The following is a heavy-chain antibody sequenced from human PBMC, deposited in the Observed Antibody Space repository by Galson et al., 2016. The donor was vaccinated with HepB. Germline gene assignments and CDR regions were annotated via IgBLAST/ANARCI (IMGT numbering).Heavy chain of an antibody. CDR1: GGSIGPYY. Sequence: ETLSLTCTVSGGSIGPYYWSWIRQPPGQGPEWIGYISHSGSATYNPSLKSRVTPFMDPSKNQLSLQLNSVTASDAAVYYCASGRGYAPDWFDPWGQGTLVTVSS. V-gene: IGHV4-59*01. D-gene: IGHD5-12*01. CDR3: ASGRGYAPDWFDP. J-gene: IGHJ5*02. CDR2: ISHSGSA.